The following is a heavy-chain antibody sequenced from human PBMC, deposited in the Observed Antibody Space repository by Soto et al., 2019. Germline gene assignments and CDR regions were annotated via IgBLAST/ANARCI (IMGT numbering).Heavy chain of an antibody. CDR3: ARDAYSSSWLDY. CDR2: IYFRGST. Sequence: SETLSLTCTVSGGSISSLYWSWIRQPPGKGLEWIGYIYFRGSTHYNPSLKSRVSFSIDTSKNQFSLNLRSVTAADTAVYYCARDAYSSSWLDYWGQGTLVTVSS. D-gene: IGHD6-13*01. CDR1: GGSISSLY. J-gene: IGHJ4*02. V-gene: IGHV4-59*11.